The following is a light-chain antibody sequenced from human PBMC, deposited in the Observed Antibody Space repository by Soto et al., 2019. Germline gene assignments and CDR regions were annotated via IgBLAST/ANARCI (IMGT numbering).Light chain of an antibody. CDR3: QQYESFSYT. J-gene: IGKJ2*01. Sequence: DLQMTQSPSTLSAFVGDTVTITCRASQNINTWLAWYQQKPGKAPKLLIYKASTLESGVPSRFSGGGSGTEFTLTISSLQPDDFASYYCQQYESFSYTFGQGTKLEIK. V-gene: IGKV1-5*03. CDR1: QNINTW. CDR2: KAS.